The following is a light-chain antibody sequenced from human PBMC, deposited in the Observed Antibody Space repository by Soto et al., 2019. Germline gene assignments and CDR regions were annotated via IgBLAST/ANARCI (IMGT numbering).Light chain of an antibody. CDR1: QTVLYSSNNKNY. Sequence: DTVMAQSPDSLAVSLGERATINCRSSQTVLYSSNNKNYLAWYQQKPGQPPKLLIYWASTRESGVPDRFSGSGSGTDFTLTISRLQAEDVAVYYCQQYYNTPYTFGQGTKLEIK. V-gene: IGKV4-1*01. J-gene: IGKJ2*01. CDR3: QQYYNTPYT. CDR2: WAS.